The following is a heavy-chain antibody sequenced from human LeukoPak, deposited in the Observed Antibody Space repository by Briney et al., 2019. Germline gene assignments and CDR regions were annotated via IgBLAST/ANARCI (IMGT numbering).Heavy chain of an antibody. CDR3: ARGNGGGTAMTLPGY. V-gene: IGHV3-48*04. J-gene: IGHJ4*02. D-gene: IGHD5-18*01. CDR1: GFTFSSYS. Sequence: PGGSLRLSCAASGFTFSSYSMNWVRQDPGKGLEWVSYISSSSSTIYYADSVKGRFTISRDNAKNSLYLQMNSLRAEDTAVYYCARGNGGGTAMTLPGYWGQGTLVTVSS. CDR2: ISSSSSTI.